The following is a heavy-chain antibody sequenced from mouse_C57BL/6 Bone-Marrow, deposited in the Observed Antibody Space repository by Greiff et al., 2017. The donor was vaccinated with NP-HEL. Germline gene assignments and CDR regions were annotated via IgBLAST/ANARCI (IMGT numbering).Heavy chain of an antibody. V-gene: IGHV1-61*01. CDR3: ARAAQVGAMEY. Sequence: QVQLQQSGAELVRPGSSVKLSCKASGYTFTSYWMDWVKQRPGQGLEWIGNIYPSDSETHYNQKFKDKATLTVDKSSSTAYMQLSSLTSEDSAVYYCARAAQVGAMEYWGKGTSVTVSS. CDR1: GYTFTSYW. CDR2: IYPSDSET. J-gene: IGHJ4*01. D-gene: IGHD3-2*02.